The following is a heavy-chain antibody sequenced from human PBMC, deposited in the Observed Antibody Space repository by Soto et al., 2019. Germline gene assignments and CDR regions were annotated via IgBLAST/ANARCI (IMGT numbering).Heavy chain of an antibody. D-gene: IGHD1-26*01. V-gene: IGHV1-2*04. CDR3: AREASSGSYYYH. J-gene: IGHJ4*02. CDR1: GYTFTGYY. Sequence: ASVKVSCKASGYTFTGYYMHWVRQAPGQGLEWMGWINPNSGGTNYAQKFQGWVTMTRDTSISTAYMELSRLRSDDTAVYYCAREASSGSYYYHWGQGTLVTVSS. CDR2: INPNSGGT.